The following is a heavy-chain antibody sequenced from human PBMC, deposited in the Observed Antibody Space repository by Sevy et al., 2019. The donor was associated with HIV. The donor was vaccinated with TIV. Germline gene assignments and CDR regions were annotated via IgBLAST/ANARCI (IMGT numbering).Heavy chain of an antibody. Sequence: GGSLRLSCAASALTVSNYAMSWVRQAPGKGLEWVSSISGSGGETFYADSVKGRFTISRDKSKNMLFLQMNSLRAEDTALYYCAKDMILVVGEALDIWGQGTMVTVSS. CDR1: ALTVSNYA. D-gene: IGHD3-22*01. J-gene: IGHJ3*02. CDR2: ISGSGGET. CDR3: AKDMILVVGEALDI. V-gene: IGHV3-23*01.